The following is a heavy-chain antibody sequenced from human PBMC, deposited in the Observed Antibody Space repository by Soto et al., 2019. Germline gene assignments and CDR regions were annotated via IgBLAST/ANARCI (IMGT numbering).Heavy chain of an antibody. D-gene: IGHD6-19*01. J-gene: IGHJ4*02. CDR1: GFTFSSYG. CDR3: AKDLGEMAGTGGFDY. V-gene: IGHV3-30*18. CDR2: ISYDGSNK. Sequence: GGSLRLSCAASGFTFSSYGMHWVRQAPGKGLEWVAVISYDGSNKYYADSVKGRFTISRDNSKNTLYLQMNSLRAEDTAVYYCAKDLGEMAGTGGFDYWGQGTLVTAPQ.